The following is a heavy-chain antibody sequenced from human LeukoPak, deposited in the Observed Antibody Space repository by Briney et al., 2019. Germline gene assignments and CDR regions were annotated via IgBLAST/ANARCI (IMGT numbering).Heavy chain of an antibody. V-gene: IGHV3-30*04. CDR2: ISSDGRDT. CDR1: RFTFSGYT. D-gene: IGHD3-9*01. Sequence: GGSLRLSCEVSRFTFSGYTMHWVRQAPGKGLEWLALISSDGRDTFYADSVKGRFTISRDNSKNTLYPQIDSLRVDDTAVYYCARDKSSQRPYFLDYWGQGTPVTVSS. J-gene: IGHJ4*02. CDR3: ARDKSSQRPYFLDY.